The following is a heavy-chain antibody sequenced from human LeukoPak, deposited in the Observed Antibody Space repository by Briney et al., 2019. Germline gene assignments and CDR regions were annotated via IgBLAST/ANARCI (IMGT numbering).Heavy chain of an antibody. Sequence: PGRSLRLSCAASGFTFSSYGMHWVRQPPGKGLEGVSSITGSAANTYYADSVKGRFTISRDNSKNTLYLQMNSLRAEDTAVYYCAKRYSGTSGLYNFDYWGQGTLVTVSS. J-gene: IGHJ4*02. CDR1: GFTFSSYG. D-gene: IGHD1-26*01. CDR3: AKRYSGTSGLYNFDY. CDR2: ITGSAANT. V-gene: IGHV3-23*01.